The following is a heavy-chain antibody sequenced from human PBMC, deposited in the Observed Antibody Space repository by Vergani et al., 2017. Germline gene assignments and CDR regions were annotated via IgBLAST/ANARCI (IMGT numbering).Heavy chain of an antibody. CDR1: GFTFSDYY. J-gene: IGHJ3*02. Sequence: QVQLVESGGGLVKPGGSLRLSCAASGFTFSDYYMSWIRPAPGKGLEWVSYISSSGSTIHYADSVKGRFTISRDNAKNSRYLQMNSLRAEDTAVYYCAREYCGGDCYSSDAFDIWGQGTMVTVSS. V-gene: IGHV3-11*01. D-gene: IGHD2-21*01. CDR2: ISSSGSTI. CDR3: AREYCGGDCYSSDAFDI.